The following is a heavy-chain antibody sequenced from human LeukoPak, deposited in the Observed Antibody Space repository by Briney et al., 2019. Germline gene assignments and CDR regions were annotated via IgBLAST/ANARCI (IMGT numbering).Heavy chain of an antibody. CDR3: ARDPFEGGSGNYYGAFDI. V-gene: IGHV3-23*01. J-gene: IGHJ3*02. Sequence: GGSLRLSCAASGFTFSDHAMTWVRQTLAKGLESVSSTSAGGDITHYAESVKGRFTISRDNSKSTLYLQMNSLRAEDTAIYYCARDPFEGGSGNYYGAFDIWGQGTTLTVSS. CDR2: TSAGGDIT. CDR1: GFTFSDHA. D-gene: IGHD3-10*01.